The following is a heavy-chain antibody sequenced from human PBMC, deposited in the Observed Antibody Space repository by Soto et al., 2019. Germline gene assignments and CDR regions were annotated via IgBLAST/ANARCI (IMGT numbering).Heavy chain of an antibody. Sequence: GGSLRLSCAASGFTFSSHAMSWVRQAPGKGLEWVSAISNTGGSTYYADSVKGRFTISRDISKSTLYLHMNSLRAEDTAVYYCAKDKDPGIAVANYFDYWGQGTLVTVSS. CDR2: ISNTGGST. D-gene: IGHD6-19*01. CDR1: GFTFSSHA. J-gene: IGHJ4*02. CDR3: AKDKDPGIAVANYFDY. V-gene: IGHV3-23*01.